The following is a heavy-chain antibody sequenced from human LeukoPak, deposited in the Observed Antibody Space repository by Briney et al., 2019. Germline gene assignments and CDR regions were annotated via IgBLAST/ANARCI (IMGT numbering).Heavy chain of an antibody. D-gene: IGHD3-16*01. J-gene: IGHJ4*02. CDR1: GYTFTDYY. Sequence: ASVKVSXKASGYTFTDYYIHWVRRAPGQGLEWMGWIDPRSDGTRCTQKFQGRVTMTRDTSISTVYLDLSGMTFDDTALYYCATDNYGTLDYWGQGTLVTVSS. V-gene: IGHV1-2*02. CDR2: IDPRSDGT. CDR3: ATDNYGTLDY.